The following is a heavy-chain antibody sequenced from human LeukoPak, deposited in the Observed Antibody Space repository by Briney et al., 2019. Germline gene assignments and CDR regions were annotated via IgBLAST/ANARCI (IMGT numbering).Heavy chain of an antibody. Sequence: SQTLSLTCTVSGGSISSYYWGWIRQPPGKGLEWVGSVYYTGSTFYNPSLKSRVTTSVDTSKNHFSLNLSSVTAADTAVYYCARHRGRYYDSGSYYYFDYWGQGTLVTVSS. V-gene: IGHV4-39*02. D-gene: IGHD3-10*01. CDR3: ARHRGRYYDSGSYYYFDY. CDR1: GGSISSYY. J-gene: IGHJ4*02. CDR2: VYYTGST.